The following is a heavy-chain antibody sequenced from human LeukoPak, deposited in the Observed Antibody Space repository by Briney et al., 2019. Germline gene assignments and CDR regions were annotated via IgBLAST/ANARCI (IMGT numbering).Heavy chain of an antibody. D-gene: IGHD3-10*01. J-gene: IGHJ4*02. CDR2: INPNSGGT. V-gene: IGHV1-2*02. Sequence: ASVKVSCKASGYTFTGYYMHWVRQAPGQGLEWMGWINPNSGGTNYAQKFQGRVTMTRDTSISTAYMELSRLRSDDTAVYYCARDLLWLGEKARDDYWGQGTLVTVSS. CDR3: ARDLLWLGEKARDDY. CDR1: GYTFTGYY.